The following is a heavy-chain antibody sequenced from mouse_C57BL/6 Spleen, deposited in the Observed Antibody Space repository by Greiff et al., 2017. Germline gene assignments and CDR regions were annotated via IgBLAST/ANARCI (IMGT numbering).Heavy chain of an antibody. CDR1: GFTFSSYG. D-gene: IGHD1-1*01. CDR2: ISSGGSYT. J-gene: IGHJ2*01. Sequence: DVQLVESGGDLVKPGGSLKLSCAASGFTFSSYGMSWVRQTPDKRLEWVATISSGGSYTYYPDSVKGRFTISRDNAKNTLYLQLSSLKSEDTAMYYCARHPLLHYYFDYWGQGTTLTVSS. V-gene: IGHV5-6*01. CDR3: ARHPLLHYYFDY.